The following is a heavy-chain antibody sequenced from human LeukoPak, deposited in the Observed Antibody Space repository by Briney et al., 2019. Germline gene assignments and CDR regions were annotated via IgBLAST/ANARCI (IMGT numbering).Heavy chain of an antibody. V-gene: IGHV4-34*01. CDR1: GFTFSDYY. D-gene: IGHD3-10*01. CDR2: INQSGST. Sequence: GSLRLSCAASGFTFSDYYMSWIRHPPGDGLEWIGEINQSGSTNYNPSLKSRVTISVGTSKNQFSLKLSSVTAADTAVYYCARGITMDVWGKGTTVTISS. J-gene: IGHJ6*03. CDR3: ARGITMDV.